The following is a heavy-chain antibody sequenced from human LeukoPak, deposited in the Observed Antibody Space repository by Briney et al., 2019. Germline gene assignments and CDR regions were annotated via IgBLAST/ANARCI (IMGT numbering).Heavy chain of an antibody. Sequence: GGSLRLSCAASGFTFSSYSMNWVRQAPGKGLEWVSVIYSGGPTYYADSVKGRFTISRDNSKNTVYLQMNSLRGEDTAVYFCARGWVVATGGFDMWGQGTMVTVSS. CDR3: ARGWVVATGGFDM. CDR1: GFTFSSYS. V-gene: IGHV3-53*01. CDR2: IYSGGPT. J-gene: IGHJ3*02. D-gene: IGHD2-8*02.